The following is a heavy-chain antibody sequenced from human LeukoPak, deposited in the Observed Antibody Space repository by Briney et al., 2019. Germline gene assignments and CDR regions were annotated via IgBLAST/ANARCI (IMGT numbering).Heavy chain of an antibody. J-gene: IGHJ2*01. CDR3: ARVTRWGDSSGFYSDYWYFDV. D-gene: IGHD3-22*01. CDR1: GGSISSYF. Sequence: SETLSLTCTVSGGSISSYFWSWIRQPPXXXXXWIGYNDNRGSXNYNPSLKNRVSISVDPSKKQFSLKVTSVTAADTAIYYCARVTRWGDSSGFYSDYWYFDVWGRGALVTVSS. CDR2: NDNRGSX. V-gene: IGHV4-59*01.